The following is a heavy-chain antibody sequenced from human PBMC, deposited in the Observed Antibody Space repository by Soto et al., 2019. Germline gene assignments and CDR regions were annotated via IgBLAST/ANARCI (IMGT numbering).Heavy chain of an antibody. CDR2: IYYSGST. CDR3: VRGRHEVASYYSGLDV. J-gene: IGHJ6*02. V-gene: IGHV4-61*01. CDR1: GGSVSSGSYY. Sequence: SETPSLTCTVSGGSVSSGSYYWSWIRQPPGKGLEWIGYIYYSGSTNYNPSLKSRVTISRDNSKNTLSLQMNSLRPEDTAVYYCVRGRHEVASYYSGLDVWGLGTTVTVSS.